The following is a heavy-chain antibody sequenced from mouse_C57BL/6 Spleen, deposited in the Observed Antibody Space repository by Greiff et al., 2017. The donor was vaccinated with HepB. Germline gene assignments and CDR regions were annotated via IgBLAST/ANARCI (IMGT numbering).Heavy chain of an antibody. CDR2: IDPSDSET. CDR1: GYTFTSYW. D-gene: IGHD1-1*01. V-gene: IGHV1-52*01. Sequence: QVQLQQPGAELVRPGSSVKLSCKASGYTFTSYWMHWVKQRPIQGLEWIGNIDPSDSETHYNQQFKDKATLTVDKSSSTAYMQLSSLTSEDSAVYYCARREAYDDSSILGYWGQGTTLTVSS. CDR3: ARREAYDDSSILGY. J-gene: IGHJ2*01.